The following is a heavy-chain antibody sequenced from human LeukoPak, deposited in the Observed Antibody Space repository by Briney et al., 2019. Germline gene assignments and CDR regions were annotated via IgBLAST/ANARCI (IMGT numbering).Heavy chain of an antibody. CDR3: AWSSGDPWSGERFHF. J-gene: IGHJ4*02. CDR2: IKKDGSEK. Sequence: PGGSLRLSCAASGFTFGTYCMSWVRPAPGKGLEWVANIKKDGSEKHYVDSVDGRFIISRDDAKNSLYLQMNSLRADDTAVYYCAWSSGDPWSGERFHFWGQGTLVTVSS. D-gene: IGHD3-3*01. CDR1: GFTFGTYC. V-gene: IGHV3-7*01.